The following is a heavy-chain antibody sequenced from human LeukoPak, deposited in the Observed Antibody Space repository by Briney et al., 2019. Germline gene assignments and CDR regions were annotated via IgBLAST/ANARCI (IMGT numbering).Heavy chain of an antibody. CDR2: IYYRGST. Sequence: SETLSLTCTVSGGSISSSSYYWGWIRQPPGKGLEWIGSIYYRGSTYYNPSLKSRVTISVDTSKNQFSLKLSSVTAADTAVYYCARGATTVVTSIFDPWGQGTLVTVSS. D-gene: IGHD4-23*01. J-gene: IGHJ5*02. V-gene: IGHV4-39*07. CDR1: GGSISSSSYY. CDR3: ARGATTVVTSIFDP.